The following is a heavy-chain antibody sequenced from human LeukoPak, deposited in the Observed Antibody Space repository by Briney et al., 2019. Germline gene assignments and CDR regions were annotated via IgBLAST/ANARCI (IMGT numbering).Heavy chain of an antibody. CDR3: AGRSLIWSGYH. J-gene: IGHJ4*02. V-gene: IGHV4-4*02. Sequence: SGTLSLTCAVSGASISSSHWWSWVRQPPGKGLEWIGEIYHSGSTNYNPSLKSRVTISVDKSKNQFSLKLNSVTAADTAVYYCAGRSLIWSGYHWGQGTLVTVSS. CDR1: GASISSSHW. D-gene: IGHD3-3*01. CDR2: IYHSGST.